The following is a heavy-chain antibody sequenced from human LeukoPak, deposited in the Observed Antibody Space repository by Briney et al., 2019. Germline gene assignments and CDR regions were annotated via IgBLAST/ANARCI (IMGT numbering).Heavy chain of an antibody. CDR2: IYTSGST. V-gene: IGHV4-4*07. D-gene: IGHD6-13*01. CDR3: ARDGIAASGYAFDI. J-gene: IGHJ3*02. CDR1: GGTISSYY. Sequence: SETLSLTCTASGGTISSYYLSWIRQPAGKGLEWIGRIYTSGSTNYNPSLKSRVTMSVATSKNQFSLKLSSVTAADTAVYYCARDGIAASGYAFDIWGQGTMVTVSS.